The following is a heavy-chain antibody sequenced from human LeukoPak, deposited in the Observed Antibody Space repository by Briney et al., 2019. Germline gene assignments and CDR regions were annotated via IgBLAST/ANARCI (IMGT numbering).Heavy chain of an antibody. CDR1: GYTFTAYY. V-gene: IGHV1-2*02. D-gene: IGHD3-22*01. CDR2: LDPNSGGT. Sequence: ASVKVSCKASGYTFTAYYIHWVRHAPGQGLEWMGWLDPNSGGTNFAQKFQGRVTMTRDTSISTAYMELSRLRSDDTAVYYCARDLTATSGYYYYWFDPWGQGTLVTVSS. CDR3: ARDLTATSGYYYYWFDP. J-gene: IGHJ5*02.